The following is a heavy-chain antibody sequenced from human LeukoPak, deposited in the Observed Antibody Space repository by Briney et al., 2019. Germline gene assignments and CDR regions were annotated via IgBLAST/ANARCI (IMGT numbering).Heavy chain of an antibody. CDR1: GYTFPSSH. V-gene: IGHV1-46*01. CDR3: ARDWDSYSSGWYGVDY. J-gene: IGHJ4*02. D-gene: IGHD6-19*01. CDR2: INPSGGST. Sequence: ASVKVSCKASGYTFPSSHMHWVRQAPGQGLEWMGRINPSGGSTSYAQKFQGRVTMTRDTSTSTVFMELSSLTSDDTAVYYCARDWDSYSSGWYGVDYWGQGTLVTVSS.